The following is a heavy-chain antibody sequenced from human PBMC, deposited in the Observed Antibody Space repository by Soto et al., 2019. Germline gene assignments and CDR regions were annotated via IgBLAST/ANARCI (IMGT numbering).Heavy chain of an antibody. J-gene: IGHJ6*03. V-gene: IGHV6-1*01. Sequence: QVQLQQSGPGLVKPSQTLSLTCAISGDSVSSNSAAWNWIRQSPSRGLEWLGRTYYRSKWYNDYAVSVKSRITINPDTSKNQCALQLNSVTPEDTAVYYCARVLFTGTTSYYYYYMDVWGKGTTVTVSS. CDR1: GDSVSSNSAA. CDR2: TYYRSKWYN. D-gene: IGHD1-7*01. CDR3: ARVLFTGTTSYYYYYMDV.